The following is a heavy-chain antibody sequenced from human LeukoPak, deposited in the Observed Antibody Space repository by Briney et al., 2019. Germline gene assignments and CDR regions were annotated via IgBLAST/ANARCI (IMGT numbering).Heavy chain of an antibody. CDR3: ARDRVWFGELLEGGMDV. D-gene: IGHD3-10*01. V-gene: IGHV3-30*04. CDR2: ISYDGSNK. CDR1: GFTFSSYA. J-gene: IGHJ6*02. Sequence: GGSLRLSCAASGFTFSSYAMHWVRQAPGKGLEWVAVISYDGSNKYYADSVKGRFTISRDNSKNTLYLQMNSLRAEDTAVYYCARDRVWFGELLEGGMDVWGQGTTVTVSS.